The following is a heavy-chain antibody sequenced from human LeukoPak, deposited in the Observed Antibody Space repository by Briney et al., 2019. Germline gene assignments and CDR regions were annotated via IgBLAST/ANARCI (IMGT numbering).Heavy chain of an antibody. V-gene: IGHV1-18*01. Sequence: ASVKVSCKASGYTFTSYGISWVRQAPGQGLEWMGWISAYNGNTNYAQKLQGRVTMTTDTSTSTAYMELRSLRSDDTAVYYCARIGGRRDIVVVPAANVWGQGTLVTVSS. CDR1: GYTFTSYG. J-gene: IGHJ4*02. CDR2: ISAYNGNT. CDR3: ARIGGRRDIVVVPAANV. D-gene: IGHD2-2*01.